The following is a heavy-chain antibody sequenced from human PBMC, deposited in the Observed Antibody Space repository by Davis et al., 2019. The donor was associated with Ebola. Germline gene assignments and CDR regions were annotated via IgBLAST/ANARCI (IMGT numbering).Heavy chain of an antibody. CDR1: GFTFSSYA. D-gene: IGHD5-24*01. CDR2: LSGSGDST. Sequence: PGGSLRLSCTASGFTFSSYAMNWVRQAPGKGLEWVSVLSGSGDSTYYADSVKGRFTISRHNSKNTLYLQMNSLRAEDTAVYYCARGSDAYKTGYWGQGTLVTVSS. V-gene: IGHV3-23*01. CDR3: ARGSDAYKTGY. J-gene: IGHJ4*02.